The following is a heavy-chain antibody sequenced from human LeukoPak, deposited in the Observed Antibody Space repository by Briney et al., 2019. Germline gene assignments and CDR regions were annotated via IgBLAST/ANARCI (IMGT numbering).Heavy chain of an antibody. V-gene: IGHV3-74*01. CDR2: IKSDGRT. CDR1: GFTLSSYW. Sequence: GGSLRLSCAASGFTLSSYWMHWVRQAPGKGLVWVSRIKSDGRTNYADSVKGRFTISRDNAKNTVFLQMNNLRAEDTAMYHCAEDHPHSARTDVQTGLFDVWGQGTMVTVSS. CDR3: AEDHPHSARTDVQTGLFDV. J-gene: IGHJ3*01. D-gene: IGHD3-9*01.